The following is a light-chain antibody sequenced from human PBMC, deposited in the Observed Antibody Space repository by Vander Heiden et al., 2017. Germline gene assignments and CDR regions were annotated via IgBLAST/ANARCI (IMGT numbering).Light chain of an antibody. CDR1: QSVRSN. V-gene: IGKV3-15*01. CDR2: GAS. Sequence: IAFPPSPVTLSVSPGERATLACRASQSVRSNLAWYQQRPGQAPRLLIYGASTRATGIPARFSGSGSGIEFTLTISSLQSEDFAVYFCQQYDTWPPLTFGGGTRVEV. J-gene: IGKJ4*01. CDR3: QQYDTWPPLT.